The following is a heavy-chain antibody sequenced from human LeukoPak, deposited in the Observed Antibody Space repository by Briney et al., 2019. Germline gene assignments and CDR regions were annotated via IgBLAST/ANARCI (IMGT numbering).Heavy chain of an antibody. V-gene: IGHV1-18*01. J-gene: IGHJ4*02. CDR1: GYTFTSYG. Sequence: ASVKVSCKDSGYTFTSYGISWVRQAPGQGVEWMGWISAYNGNTKYPQKLQGRVPITTDTSTSTAYMELRSLRSDDTAVYYCARGERSQFDYWGQGTLVTVSS. D-gene: IGHD3-10*01. CDR3: ARGERSQFDY. CDR2: ISAYNGNT.